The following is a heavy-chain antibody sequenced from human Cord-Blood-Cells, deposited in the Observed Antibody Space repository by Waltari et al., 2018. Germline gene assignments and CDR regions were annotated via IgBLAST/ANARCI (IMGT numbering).Heavy chain of an antibody. V-gene: IGHV1-69*09. D-gene: IGHD3-16*01. J-gene: IGHJ3*02. CDR2: IITSLGIA. CDR3: AREVGAPDAFDS. Sequence: QVQLVPSGAEVKKPGSSVEVSCKASGGTFSSYAISWVRQAPGQGLEWMGRIITSLGIANYAQTFQCRVTITADKSTSTAYMELSSLRSEDTAVYYCAREVGAPDAFDSWGQGTMVTVSS. CDR1: GGTFSSYA.